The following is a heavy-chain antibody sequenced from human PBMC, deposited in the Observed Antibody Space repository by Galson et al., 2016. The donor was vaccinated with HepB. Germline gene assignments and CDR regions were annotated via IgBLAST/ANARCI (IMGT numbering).Heavy chain of an antibody. V-gene: IGHV3-74*01. CDR3: AREWSGYDY. CDR2: INSDGSST. J-gene: IGHJ4*02. D-gene: IGHD2-15*01. Sequence: SLRLSCAASGFTFNSHKMHWVRQAPGKGLLWVSDINSDGSSTRYADSAKGRFTISRDNAKNTLYLQMNSLRAEDTAVYYCAREWSGYDYWGQGFMVTVAS. CDR1: GFTFNSHK.